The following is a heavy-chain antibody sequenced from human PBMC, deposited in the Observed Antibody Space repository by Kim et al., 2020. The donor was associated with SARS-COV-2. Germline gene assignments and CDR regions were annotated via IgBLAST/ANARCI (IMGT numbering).Heavy chain of an antibody. V-gene: IGHV3-7*04. CDR3: ARVYYDFWSGYHMYYYYGMDV. Sequence: GGSLRLSCAASGFTFSSYWMSWVRQAPGKGLEWVANIKQDGSEKYYVDSVKGRFTISRDNAKNSLYLQMNSLRAEDTAVYYCARVYYDFWSGYHMYYYYGMDVWGQGNTVTVSS. CDR2: IKQDGSEK. CDR1: GFTFSSYW. J-gene: IGHJ6*02. D-gene: IGHD3-3*01.